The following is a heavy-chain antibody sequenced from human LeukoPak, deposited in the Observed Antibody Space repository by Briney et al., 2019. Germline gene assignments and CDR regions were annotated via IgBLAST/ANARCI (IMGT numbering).Heavy chain of an antibody. CDR3: ARDVDHDSSGYSPYYFDY. CDR1: GGTFSSYA. Sequence: SVKVSCKACGGTFSSYAISWVRQAPGQGLEWMGGIIPIFGTANYAQKFQGRVTITADESTSTAYMELSSLRSEDTAVYYCARDVDHDSSGYSPYYFDYWGQGTLVTVSS. D-gene: IGHD3-22*01. CDR2: IIPIFGTA. J-gene: IGHJ4*02. V-gene: IGHV1-69*01.